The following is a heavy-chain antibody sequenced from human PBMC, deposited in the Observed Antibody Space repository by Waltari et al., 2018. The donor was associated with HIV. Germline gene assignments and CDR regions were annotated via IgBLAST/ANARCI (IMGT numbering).Heavy chain of an antibody. D-gene: IGHD3-22*01. V-gene: IGHV1-2*06. Sequence: QVQLVQSGAEVKKPGASVKVSCKASGYTFTGYYMLWVRQAPGQGLEWMGRINANSGGTNYAQKFQGRVTMTRDTSISTAYMELSRLRSDDTAVYSCARMADYYDTSGYYYGDAFDIWGQGTMVTVSS. CDR2: INANSGGT. CDR3: ARMADYYDTSGYYYGDAFDI. J-gene: IGHJ3*02. CDR1: GYTFTGYY.